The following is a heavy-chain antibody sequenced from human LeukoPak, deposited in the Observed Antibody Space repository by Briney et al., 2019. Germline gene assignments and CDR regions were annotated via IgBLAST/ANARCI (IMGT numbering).Heavy chain of an antibody. V-gene: IGHV1-69*01. J-gene: IGHJ6*02. CDR1: GGTFISYA. D-gene: IGHD3-9*01. Sequence: ASVKVSCKASGGTFISYAISWVRQAPGQGLEWMGGIIPIFGTANYAQKFQGRVTITADESTSTAYMELSSLRSEDTAVYYCASGLDILTGYSKTNYYYYGMDVWGQGTTVTVSS. CDR2: IIPIFGTA. CDR3: ASGLDILTGYSKTNYYYYGMDV.